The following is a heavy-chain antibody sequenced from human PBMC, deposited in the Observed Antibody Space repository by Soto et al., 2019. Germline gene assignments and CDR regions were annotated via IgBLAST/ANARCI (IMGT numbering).Heavy chain of an antibody. V-gene: IGHV3-23*01. CDR2: VSGSGDSK. CDR3: AKGSDFWRGHFEY. Sequence: GGSLRLSCAASGFTFNNYAMNWVRQAPGKGLEWVSGVSGSGDSKYYADSVKGRFTISRDNSKNTLYLQMNSLRVDDTAVYYCAKGSDFWRGHFEYWGQGDLVTVSS. J-gene: IGHJ4*02. CDR1: GFTFNNYA. D-gene: IGHD3-3*01.